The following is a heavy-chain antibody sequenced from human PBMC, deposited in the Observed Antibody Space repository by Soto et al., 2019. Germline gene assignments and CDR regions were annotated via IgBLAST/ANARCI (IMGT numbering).Heavy chain of an antibody. CDR1: GGSISIGDYY. CDR2: IYYSGST. D-gene: IGHD2-15*01. V-gene: IGHV4-30-4*02. Sequence: PSEPLSLTCTVSGGSISIGDYYWSWIRQPPGKGLEWIGYIYYSGSTYYNPSLKSRVTISVDTSKNQFPLKLSSVTAADTAVYYCAREGGYCSGGSCYWPLDYWGQGTLVTVSS. CDR3: AREGGYCSGGSCYWPLDY. J-gene: IGHJ4*02.